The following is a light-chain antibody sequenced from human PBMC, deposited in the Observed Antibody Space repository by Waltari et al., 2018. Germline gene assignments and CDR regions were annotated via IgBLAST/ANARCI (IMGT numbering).Light chain of an antibody. J-gene: IGKJ4*01. CDR1: QSVRSY. V-gene: IGKV3-11*01. Sequence: ELVLTHPPAPLSSSPGERATLSCRASQSVRSYLAWYQQKPGQAPRLLIYDASDGATGIPARFSGSGSGTDFTLTISSLEPEDVAVYYCQQRNNWPLTFGGGTKVEI. CDR3: QQRNNWPLT. CDR2: DAS.